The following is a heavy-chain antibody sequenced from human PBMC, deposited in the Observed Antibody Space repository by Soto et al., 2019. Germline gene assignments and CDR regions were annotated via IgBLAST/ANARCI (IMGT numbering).Heavy chain of an antibody. CDR3: AKEGAPVLRFLEWLSYYYYYYGMDV. D-gene: IGHD3-3*01. CDR1: GFTFSSYA. Sequence: GGSLRLSCAASGFTFSSYAMSWVRQAPGKGLEWVSAISGSGGSTYYADSVKGRFTISRDNSKNTLYLQMNSLRAEDTAVYYCAKEGAPVLRFLEWLSYYYYYYGMDVGGQGTTVTVSS. J-gene: IGHJ6*02. V-gene: IGHV3-23*01. CDR2: ISGSGGST.